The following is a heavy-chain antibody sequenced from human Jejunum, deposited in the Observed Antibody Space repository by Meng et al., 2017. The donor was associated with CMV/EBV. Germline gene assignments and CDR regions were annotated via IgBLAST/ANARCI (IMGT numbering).Heavy chain of an antibody. V-gene: IGHV3-21*06. J-gene: IGHJ5*02. CDR1: YS. D-gene: IGHD6-13*01. Sequence: YSMNWVRQAPGKGLEWVSCISSSSSYKDYEDSVKGRFNISRDNAKNSLYLQMNSLRAEETAVYYCVRDKYMSSGWYNVRHSWLDPWGQGILVTVSS. CDR2: ISSSSSYK. CDR3: VRDKYMSSGWYNVRHSWLDP.